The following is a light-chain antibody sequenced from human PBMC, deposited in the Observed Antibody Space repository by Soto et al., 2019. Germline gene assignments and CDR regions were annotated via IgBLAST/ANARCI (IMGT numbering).Light chain of an antibody. Sequence: GLTQSPGTLSLSPGERATLSCRASQSLSSTYLAWYHERPGQAHRLLIYGASTRATDIPDRISGSGSGTDFTLTVNRLEPEDFAVYYCQHYGSSLSFPFGPGTKVAIK. J-gene: IGKJ3*01. V-gene: IGKV3-20*01. CDR3: QHYGSSLSFP. CDR2: GAS. CDR1: QSLSSTY.